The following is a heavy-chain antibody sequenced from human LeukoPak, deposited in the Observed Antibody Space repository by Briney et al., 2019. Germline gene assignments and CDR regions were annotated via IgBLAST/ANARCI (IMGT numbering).Heavy chain of an antibody. CDR3: ARDQDTEGFYDC. CDR2: ISSSGSAT. J-gene: IGHJ4*02. Sequence: GSLRLSCAASGFTFSDYYMNWIRQAPGKGLEWVSYISSSGSATYYADSVKGRITISRDNAKNSLYLQMNSLRAEDTAVYYCARDQDTEGFYDCWGQGTLVTVSS. V-gene: IGHV3-11*04. D-gene: IGHD2-15*01. CDR1: GFTFSDYY.